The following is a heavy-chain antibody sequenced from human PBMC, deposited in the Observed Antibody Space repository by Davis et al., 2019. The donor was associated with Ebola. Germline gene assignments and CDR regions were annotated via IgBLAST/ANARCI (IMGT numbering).Heavy chain of an antibody. CDR3: ARLYDFWSNYHNFYYGMDV. V-gene: IGHV4-39*01. CDR1: GGSIISSDYY. J-gene: IGHJ6*02. CDR2: IYYSGST. D-gene: IGHD3-3*01. Sequence: MPSETLSLTCTVSGGSIISSDYYWGWIRQPPGKGLEWIGKIYYSGSTYYNPSLKSRVTISVDTSKNQFSLKLSSVTAADTAVYYCARLYDFWSNYHNFYYGMDVWGQGTTVTVSS.